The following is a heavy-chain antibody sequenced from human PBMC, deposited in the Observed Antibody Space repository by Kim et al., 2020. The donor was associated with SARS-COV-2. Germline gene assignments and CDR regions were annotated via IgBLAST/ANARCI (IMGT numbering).Heavy chain of an antibody. CDR2: IFPGDSDT. CDR3: ARQTSCSSGSCTADY. CDR1: GYSFTSHW. J-gene: IGHJ4*02. V-gene: IGHV5-51*01. Sequence: GESLKISCMASGYSFTSHWIGWVRQMPGKGLEWMGIIFPGDSDTRYSPSFQGQVTISADKSISTAYLQWSSLKASDTAIYYCARQTSCSSGSCTADYWGQ. D-gene: IGHD2-15*01.